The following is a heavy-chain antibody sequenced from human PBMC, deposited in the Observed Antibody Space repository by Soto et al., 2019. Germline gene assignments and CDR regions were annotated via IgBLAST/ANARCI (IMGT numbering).Heavy chain of an antibody. V-gene: IGHV1-69*01. Sequence: QVQLVQSGAEVKKPGSSVKVSCKASGGTFSSYAISWVRQAPGQGLEWMGGIIPIFGTANYAQKFQGRVTLTADETTRTAYMELRSLRSEDTAVYYCASGRWAQPSYYYYGMDVWGQGTTVTVSS. CDR2: IIPIFGTA. CDR3: ASGRWAQPSYYYYGMDV. J-gene: IGHJ6*02. CDR1: GGTFSSYA. D-gene: IGHD1-1*01.